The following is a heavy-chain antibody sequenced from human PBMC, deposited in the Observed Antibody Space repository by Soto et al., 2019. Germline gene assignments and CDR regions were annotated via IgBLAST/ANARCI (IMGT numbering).Heavy chain of an antibody. CDR1: GYTFTSYG. V-gene: IGHV1-18*01. Sequence: ASVKVSCKASGYTFTSYGISWVRQAPGQGLEWMGWISAYNGNTNYAQKLQGRVTMTTDTSTSTAYMELRSLRSDDTAVYYCARDRAGSSWYYFDYWGQGTLVTVSS. D-gene: IGHD6-13*01. CDR2: ISAYNGNT. J-gene: IGHJ4*02. CDR3: ARDRAGSSWYYFDY.